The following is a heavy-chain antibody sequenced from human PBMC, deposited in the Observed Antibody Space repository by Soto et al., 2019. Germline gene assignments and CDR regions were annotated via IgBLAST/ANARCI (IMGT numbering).Heavy chain of an antibody. Sequence: QLQLQESGPELVKPSETLSLTCVVSGDSISTSNHYWGWIRQSPGRRLEWIGSSYYRGSTHYNPSLKTRVTISVDTSKNQVSLKVYSVTAADTAVYYCMRADGFGVLTPFFDFWGQGTLVTVSS. D-gene: IGHD3-3*01. V-gene: IGHV4-39*01. CDR1: GDSISTSNHY. CDR3: MRADGFGVLTPFFDF. CDR2: SYYRGST. J-gene: IGHJ4*02.